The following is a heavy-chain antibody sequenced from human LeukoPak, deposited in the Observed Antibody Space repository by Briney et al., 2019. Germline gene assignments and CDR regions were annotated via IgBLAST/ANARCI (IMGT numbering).Heavy chain of an antibody. D-gene: IGHD3-10*01. Sequence: GASVKVSCKASGYTFTSYYMHWVRQAPGQGLEWMGIINPSGGSTSYAQKFQGRVTMTRDTSTSTVYMELSSLRSEDTAVYYYARGRTMVRGVIPFSNPQSAEYFQHWGQGTLVTVSS. CDR2: INPSGGST. CDR3: ARGRTMVRGVIPFSNPQSAEYFQH. V-gene: IGHV1-46*01. CDR1: GYTFTSYY. J-gene: IGHJ1*01.